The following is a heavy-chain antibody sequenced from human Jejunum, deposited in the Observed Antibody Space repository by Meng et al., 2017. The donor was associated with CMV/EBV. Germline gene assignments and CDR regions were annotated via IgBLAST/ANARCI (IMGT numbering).Heavy chain of an antibody. J-gene: IGHJ4*02. D-gene: IGHD2-2*01. CDR1: SYT. V-gene: IGHV3-21*06. CDR2: ISSSSSSR. CDR3: ARGAVDCSSTSCFSGFFDL. Sequence: SYTMNWVRQAPGKGLAWVSSISSSSSSRNYADSVKGRFTISRDNAGNSLDLQMNSLRAEDTAVYYCARGAVDCSSTSCFSGFFDLWGQGTLVTVSS.